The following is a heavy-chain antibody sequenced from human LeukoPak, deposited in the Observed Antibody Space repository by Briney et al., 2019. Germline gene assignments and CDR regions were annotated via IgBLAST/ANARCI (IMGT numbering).Heavy chain of an antibody. D-gene: IGHD2-2*01. CDR1: GDSVSSNNAA. CDR2: TYYRCKWYN. J-gene: IGHJ3*02. Sequence: KTSQTLSLTCAISGDSVSSNNAAWNWIRQSPSRGLEWLGRTYYRCKWYNDYADSVKSRITINPDKSKNQFSLNLSSVAAADTAGDYCARDIVVVPAAEGYGSFDIWGQGTMVTVSS. CDR3: ARDIVVVPAAEGYGSFDI. V-gene: IGHV6-1*01.